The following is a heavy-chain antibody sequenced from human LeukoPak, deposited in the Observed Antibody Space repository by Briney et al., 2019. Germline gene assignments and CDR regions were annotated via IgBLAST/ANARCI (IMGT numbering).Heavy chain of an antibody. Sequence: SVKVSCKASGGTFSSYAISWVRQAPGQGLEWMGRIIPILGIANYAQKFQGRVTITADKSTSTAYMELSSLRSEDTAVYYCARVPARGIAARPRGMDVWGQGTTVTVSS. V-gene: IGHV1-69*04. J-gene: IGHJ6*02. CDR2: IIPILGIA. D-gene: IGHD6-6*01. CDR3: ARVPARGIAARPRGMDV. CDR1: GGTFSSYA.